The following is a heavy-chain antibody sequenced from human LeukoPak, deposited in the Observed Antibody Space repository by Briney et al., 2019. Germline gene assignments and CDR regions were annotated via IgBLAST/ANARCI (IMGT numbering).Heavy chain of an antibody. V-gene: IGHV4-39*01. Sequence: SETLSLTCTVSGGSISSSSYYWGWIRQPPGKGLEWIGSIYYIGSTYYNPSLKSRVTISVDTSKNQFSLNLGSVTAADTAVYYCATGTAVAGIFSDYWGQGTLVTVSS. CDR1: GGSISSSSYY. J-gene: IGHJ4*02. D-gene: IGHD6-19*01. CDR3: ATGTAVAGIFSDY. CDR2: IYYIGST.